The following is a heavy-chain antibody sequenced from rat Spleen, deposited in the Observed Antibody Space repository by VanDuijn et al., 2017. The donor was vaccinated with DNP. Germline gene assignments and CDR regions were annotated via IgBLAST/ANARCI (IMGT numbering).Heavy chain of an antibody. D-gene: IGHD5-1*01. V-gene: IGHV5-25*01. CDR2: ISSSAGST. CDR1: GLTFSNYD. J-gene: IGHJ4*01. Sequence: EVQLVESGGGLVQPGRSMKLSCAASGLTFSNYDMAWVRQAPKKGLEWVTSISSSAGSTSYRDSVKGRFTISRDNAKNTLYLQMDSLRSEDMATYYCARVQLGYYALDAWGQGTSVTVSS. CDR3: ARVQLGYYALDA.